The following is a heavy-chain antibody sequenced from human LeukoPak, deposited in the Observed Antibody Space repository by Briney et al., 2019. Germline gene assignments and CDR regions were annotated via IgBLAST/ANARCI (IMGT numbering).Heavy chain of an antibody. V-gene: IGHV4-61*01. CDR3: ARGDYYYYYYMDV. CDR2: IYYTGNT. CDR1: GYSISSGYL. Sequence: PSETLSLTCTVSGYSISSGYLWGWIRQPPGKGLEWIGYIYYTGNTNYNPSLKSRVTISVDTSKNQFSLKLNSVTAADTAVYYCARGDYYYYYYMDVWGKGTTVTISS. D-gene: IGHD3-16*01. J-gene: IGHJ6*03.